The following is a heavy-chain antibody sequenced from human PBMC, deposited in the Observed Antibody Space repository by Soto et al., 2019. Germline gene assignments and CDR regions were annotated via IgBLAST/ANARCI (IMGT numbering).Heavy chain of an antibody. CDR1: GGSINSDY. CDR3: ARLHLPALQGAFDI. V-gene: IGHV4-4*07. D-gene: IGHD2-2*01. J-gene: IGHJ3*02. Sequence: PSETLSLTCSVSGGSINSDYWTWIRQSAGKGLEWIGRISTSGRTTYNPSLKSRVTMSIDTSRNQFSLTLISVTAADTALYYCARLHLPALQGAFDIWGQGTMVTVS. CDR2: ISTSGRT.